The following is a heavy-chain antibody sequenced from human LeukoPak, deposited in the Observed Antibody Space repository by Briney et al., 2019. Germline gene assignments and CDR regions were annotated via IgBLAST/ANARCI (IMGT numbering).Heavy chain of an antibody. CDR2: IYYSGST. CDR1: GGSISSSSYY. V-gene: IGHV4-39*07. Sequence: SETLSLTCTVSGGSISSSSYYWGCIRQPPGKGLEWIGSIYYSGSTYYNPSLKSRVTISVDTSKNQFSLKLSSVTAADTAVYYCARVLAAAGTRFWYNWFDPWGQGTLVTVSP. CDR3: ARVLAAAGTRFWYNWFDP. D-gene: IGHD6-13*01. J-gene: IGHJ5*02.